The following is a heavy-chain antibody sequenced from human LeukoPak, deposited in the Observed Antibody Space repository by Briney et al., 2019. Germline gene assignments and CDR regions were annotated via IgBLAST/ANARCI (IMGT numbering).Heavy chain of an antibody. CDR2: IRYDGSNK. CDR3: ARSKNSVVPTAQDY. CDR1: GFTFSSYG. D-gene: IGHD2-2*01. Sequence: AGGSLRLSCAASGFTFSSYGMHWVRQAPGKGLEWVAFIRYDGSNKDYADSVKGRFTISRDNSKNTLYLQMNSLRAEDTAVYYCARSKNSVVPTAQDYWGQGTLVTVSS. J-gene: IGHJ4*02. V-gene: IGHV3-30*02.